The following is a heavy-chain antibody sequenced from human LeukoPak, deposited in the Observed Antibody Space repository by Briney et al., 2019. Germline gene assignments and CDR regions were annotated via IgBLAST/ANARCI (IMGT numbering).Heavy chain of an antibody. D-gene: IGHD3-10*01. Sequence: PLETLSLTCTVSGGSISSYYWSWIRQPPGKGLEWIGYIYYSGSTNHHPSLKSRVTISVDTSKNQFSLKLSSVTAADTAVYYCARDRGRPLYYFDYWGQGTRVTVFS. V-gene: IGHV4-59*01. CDR2: IYYSGST. CDR3: ARDRGRPLYYFDY. CDR1: GGSISSYY. J-gene: IGHJ4*02.